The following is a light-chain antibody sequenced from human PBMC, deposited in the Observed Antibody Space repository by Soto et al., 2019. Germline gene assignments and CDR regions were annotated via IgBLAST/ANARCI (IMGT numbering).Light chain of an antibody. J-gene: IGKJ4*01. CDR1: QNVKTR. Sequence: EKVMTQSPATLSVSPGERATLSCRASQNVKTRVAWYQQKPGQAPRLLIYDAFTRATGIPARFSGSASGTEFTLTISSLPSEDFAVYYCQQYDEWALTFGGGTKVEIK. CDR2: DAF. CDR3: QQYDEWALT. V-gene: IGKV3-15*01.